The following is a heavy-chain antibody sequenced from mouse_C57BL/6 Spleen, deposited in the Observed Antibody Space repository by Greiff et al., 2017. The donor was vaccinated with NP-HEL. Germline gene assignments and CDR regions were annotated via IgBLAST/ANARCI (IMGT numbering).Heavy chain of an antibody. D-gene: IGHD3-2*02. V-gene: IGHV5-12*01. CDR2: ISNGGGST. CDR3: ARRGTAQATSYYFDY. CDR1: GFTFSDYY. J-gene: IGHJ2*01. Sequence: EVMLVESGGGLVQPGGSLKLSCAASGFTFSDYYMYWVRQTPEKRLEWVAYISNGGGSTYYPDTVKGRFTISRDNAKNILYLQMSRLKSEDTAMYYCARRGTAQATSYYFDYWGQGTTLTVSS.